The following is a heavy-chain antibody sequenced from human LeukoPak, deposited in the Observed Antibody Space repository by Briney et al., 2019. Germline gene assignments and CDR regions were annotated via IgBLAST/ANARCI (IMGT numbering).Heavy chain of an antibody. V-gene: IGHV3-64D*09. CDR2: TSSNGGST. CDR3: VKDLPPSSY. J-gene: IGHJ4*02. D-gene: IGHD6-19*01. CDR1: GFTFSSYA. Sequence: GGSLRLSCSASGFTFSSYAMHWVRQAPGKGLEYVSATSSNGGSTYYADSVKGRFTISRDNSKNTLYLQMSSLRAEDTAVFYCVKDLPPSSYWGQGTLVTVSS.